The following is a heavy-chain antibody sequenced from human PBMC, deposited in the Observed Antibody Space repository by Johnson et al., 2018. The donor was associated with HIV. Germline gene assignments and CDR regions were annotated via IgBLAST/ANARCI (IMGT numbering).Heavy chain of an antibody. V-gene: IGHV3-20*04. CDR3: ARDRGIAARPFRYAFDI. CDR2: INSDGSST. D-gene: IGHD6-6*01. CDR1: GFTFDDYG. J-gene: IGHJ3*02. Sequence: VQLVESGGGVVRPGGSLRLSCAASGFTFDDYGMSWVRQAPGKGLEWVSGINSDGSSTSYADSVKGRFTISRDNSKNTLYLQMNSLRAEDTAVYYCARDRGIAARPFRYAFDIWGQWTMVPVSS.